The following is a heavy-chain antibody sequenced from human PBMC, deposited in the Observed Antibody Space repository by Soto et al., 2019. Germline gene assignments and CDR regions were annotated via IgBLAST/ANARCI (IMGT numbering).Heavy chain of an antibody. Sequence: SQTLSLTCAISGDSVSSNSAAWNWIRQSPSRGLEWLGRTFFRSKWYNDYAVFVKSRITINPDTSKNYFSLHMNSVTPEETAVYYCARDKEGSCHSAMEVSGQVTTVTV. CDR1: GDSVSSNSAA. D-gene: IGHD1-26*01. CDR2: TFFRSKWYN. J-gene: IGHJ6*02. V-gene: IGHV6-1*01. CDR3: ARDKEGSCHSAMEV.